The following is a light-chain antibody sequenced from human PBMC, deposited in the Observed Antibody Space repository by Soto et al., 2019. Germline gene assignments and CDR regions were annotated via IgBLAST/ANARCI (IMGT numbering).Light chain of an antibody. CDR3: MQGIHWFT. Sequence: DIVMTQSPLSLAVTLGQSADITCKSSQSLVSRNGKTYLNWFQQRPGQSPRRLIYKVSTRDSGVPDRLRGSGSGNDFTLNISRVEAEDVGTYYCMQGIHWFTFGPGTKVEIK. CDR2: KVS. CDR1: QSLVSRNGKTY. V-gene: IGKV2-30*01. J-gene: IGKJ3*01.